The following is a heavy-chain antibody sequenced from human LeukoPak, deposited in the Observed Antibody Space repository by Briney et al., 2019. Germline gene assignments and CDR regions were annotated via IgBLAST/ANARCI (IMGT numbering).Heavy chain of an antibody. D-gene: IGHD3/OR15-3a*01. V-gene: IGHV3-30*18. CDR1: GFTFSTYG. CDR3: GKPLDTDTWYYFDY. CDR2: ISYDGRNI. J-gene: IGHJ4*02. Sequence: GRSLRLSCAASGFTFSTYGMHWVRQAPGKGLEWVAGISYDGRNIYYAEFVKGRFTISRDTSKNTVDLQMDSLGAEDTAVYYCGKPLDTDTWYYFDYWGQGILVTVSS.